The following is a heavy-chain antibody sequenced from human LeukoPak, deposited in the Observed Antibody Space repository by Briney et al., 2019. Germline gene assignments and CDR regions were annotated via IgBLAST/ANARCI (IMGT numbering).Heavy chain of an antibody. CDR1: GGSISSYY. CDR2: IYYSGST. Sequence: SETLSLTCTVSGGSISSYYWSWIRQPPGKGLEWIGCIYYSGSTNYNPSLKSRVTISVDTSKNQFSLKLSSVTAADTAVYYCARVDIVAAGPNYYYGMDVWGKGTTVTVSS. V-gene: IGHV4-59*01. D-gene: IGHD5-12*01. J-gene: IGHJ6*04. CDR3: ARVDIVAAGPNYYYGMDV.